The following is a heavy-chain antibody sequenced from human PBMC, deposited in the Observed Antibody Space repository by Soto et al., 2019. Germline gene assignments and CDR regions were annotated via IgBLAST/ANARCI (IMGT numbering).Heavy chain of an antibody. J-gene: IGHJ5*02. Sequence: QVQLVQSGAEVKKPGSSVKVSCKASGGTFSSYTISWVRQAPGQGLEWMGGIIPIFGTANYAQKFQGRVTITADESTSTAYMELSSLRSEDTDVYYCAGRFKRGASSRIDPWGQGTLVTVSS. CDR1: GGTFSSYT. D-gene: IGHD1-26*01. V-gene: IGHV1-69*12. CDR2: IIPIFGTA. CDR3: AGRFKRGASSRIDP.